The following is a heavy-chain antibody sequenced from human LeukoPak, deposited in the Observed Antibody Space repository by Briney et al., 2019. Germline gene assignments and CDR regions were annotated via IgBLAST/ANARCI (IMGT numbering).Heavy chain of an antibody. J-gene: IGHJ4*02. CDR1: GFTFDDYA. D-gene: IGHD3-16*01. V-gene: IGHV3-9*01. CDR3: AREGGSTSWANYFDY. Sequence: PGGSLRLSCAASGFTFDDYAMHWVRQAPGKGLEWVSGISWNSGSIGYADSVKGRFTISRDNAKNSLYLQMNSLRAEDTALYYCAREGGSTSWANYFDYWGQGTLVTVSS. CDR2: ISWNSGSI.